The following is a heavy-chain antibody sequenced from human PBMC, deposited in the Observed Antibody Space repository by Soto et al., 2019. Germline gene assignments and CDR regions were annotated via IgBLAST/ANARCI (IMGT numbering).Heavy chain of an antibody. CDR2: MYPGDSDT. CDR1: GYDFNTNW. J-gene: IGHJ4*02. V-gene: IGHV5-51*01. Sequence: GASLKISGRGSGYDFNTNWFGWVRQLPGRGLEWVGIMYPGDSDTRYNPSLQGHVTLSVDVTVSTAFLQWRSLETSDTGMYFCARLPRDCNKTSCYYADHWGQGTQVTVSS. D-gene: IGHD3-3*01. CDR3: ARLPRDCNKTSCYYADH.